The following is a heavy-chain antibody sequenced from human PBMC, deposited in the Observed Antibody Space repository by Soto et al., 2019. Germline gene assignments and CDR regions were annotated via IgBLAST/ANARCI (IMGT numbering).Heavy chain of an antibody. J-gene: IGHJ4*02. D-gene: IGHD3-10*01. CDR3: ASSYGSGYRAFDY. Sequence: QVLLVQSGAEVKKPWSSVRVSCKASGDTFTFYSINWVRQAPGLGLEWMGRINPILSMSNYAQRFQGRVTMTADKSTSTAYMELSSLRSEDTAMYYCASSYGSGYRAFDYWGQGALVTVSS. CDR1: GDTFTFYS. CDR2: INPILSMS. V-gene: IGHV1-69*02.